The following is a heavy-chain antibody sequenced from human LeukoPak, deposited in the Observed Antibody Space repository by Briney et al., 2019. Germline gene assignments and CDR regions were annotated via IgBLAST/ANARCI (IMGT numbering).Heavy chain of an antibody. CDR1: GYTFTGYY. D-gene: IGHD5-24*01. CDR3: VRDAMRGRDGYNGFDY. J-gene: IGHJ4*02. CDR2: INPNSGGT. Sequence: ASVKVSCKASGYTFTGYYMHWVRQAPGQGLEWMGRINPNSGGTNYAQKFQGRVTMTRDTSISTAYMELSRLRSDDTAVYYCVRDAMRGRDGYNGFDYWGQGTLVTVSS. V-gene: IGHV1-2*06.